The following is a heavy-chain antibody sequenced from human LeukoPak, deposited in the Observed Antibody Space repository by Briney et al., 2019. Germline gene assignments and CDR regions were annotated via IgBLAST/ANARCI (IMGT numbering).Heavy chain of an antibody. V-gene: IGHV1-2*02. CDR3: ARGYSSPVPNFDY. Sequence: ASVKVSCKASGGTFSSYAISWVRQAPGQGLEWMGWINPNNGGTSYAQKFQGRVTMTRDTSITTAYMELPSLTSDDTAVYYCARGYSSPVPNFDYWGQGALVTVSS. CDR1: GGTFSSYA. J-gene: IGHJ4*02. CDR2: INPNNGGT. D-gene: IGHD6-19*01.